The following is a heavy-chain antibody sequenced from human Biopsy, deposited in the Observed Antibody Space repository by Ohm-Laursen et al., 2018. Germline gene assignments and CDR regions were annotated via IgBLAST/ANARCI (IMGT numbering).Heavy chain of an antibody. V-gene: IGHV4-59*01. D-gene: IGHD3-3*01. CDR2: ISSGGRA. J-gene: IGHJ4*02. CDR1: GGSISDDY. CDR3: ARERQFRFLEGAFDY. Sequence: GTLSLTCTVSGGSISDDYWNWIRQPPGKGLQVIGYISSGGRAKYNPSLKSRLTISLDTSKNQPSLRLSSVTAADSAIYYCARERQFRFLEGAFDYWGQGILVTVSS.